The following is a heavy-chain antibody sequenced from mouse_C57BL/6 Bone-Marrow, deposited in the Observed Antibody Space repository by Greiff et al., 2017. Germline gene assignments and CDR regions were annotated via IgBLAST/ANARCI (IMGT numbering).Heavy chain of an antibody. CDR2: IYPGDGDT. Sequence: VQLQQSGPELVKPGASVKISCKASGYAFSSSWMNWVKQRPGKGLEWIGRIYPGDGDTNYNGKFKGKATLTADKSSSTAYMQLSSLTSEDSAVYFCARSRYGYDVNYWGKGTTLTVSS. CDR3: ARSRYGYDVNY. D-gene: IGHD2-2*01. V-gene: IGHV1-82*01. J-gene: IGHJ2*01. CDR1: GYAFSSSW.